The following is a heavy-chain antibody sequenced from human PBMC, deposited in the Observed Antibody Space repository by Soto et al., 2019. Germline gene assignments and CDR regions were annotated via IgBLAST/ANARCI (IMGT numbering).Heavy chain of an antibody. J-gene: IGHJ4*02. CDR2: INAGNGDT. D-gene: IGHD6-13*01. Sequence: QVHLVQSGAEVKKPGASVKVSCKASGYTFTSYTIHWVRQAPGQRLEWMGWINAGNGDTKYSQKFQGRVTITSDTSATSAYMELSSLRSEDTAVYYCARLALWFSTSDFYFDYWGQGTPVTVSS. V-gene: IGHV1-3*01. CDR1: GYTFTSYT. CDR3: ARLALWFSTSDFYFDY.